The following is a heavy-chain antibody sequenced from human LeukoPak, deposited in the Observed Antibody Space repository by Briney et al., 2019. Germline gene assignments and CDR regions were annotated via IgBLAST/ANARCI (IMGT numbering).Heavy chain of an antibody. CDR3: ARGARSSWYRYYYYYMDA. J-gene: IGHJ6*03. Sequence: SETLSLTCAVYGGAFSGYYWSWIRQPPGKGLEWIGEIKHSGSTNYNPSLKSRVTISVDTSKNQFSLKLISVTAADTAVYYCARGARSSWYRYYYYYMDAWGKGTTVTVSS. CDR1: GGAFSGYY. CDR2: IKHSGST. V-gene: IGHV4-34*01. D-gene: IGHD6-13*01.